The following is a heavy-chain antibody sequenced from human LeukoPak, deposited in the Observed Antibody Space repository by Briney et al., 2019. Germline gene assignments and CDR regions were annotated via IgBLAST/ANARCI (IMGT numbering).Heavy chain of an antibody. CDR1: GYTFTGYF. Sequence: ASVKVSCKASGYTFTGYFIHWVRQAPGQGLEWMGWINPNSGGTNYAQNFQGRVTMTRDTSISTAYMELSRLRSDDTAVYYCARGGSGLAAAGNYYYYYYMDVWGKGTTVTVSS. CDR2: INPNSGGT. J-gene: IGHJ6*03. D-gene: IGHD6-13*01. CDR3: ARGGSGLAAAGNYYYYYYMDV. V-gene: IGHV1-2*02.